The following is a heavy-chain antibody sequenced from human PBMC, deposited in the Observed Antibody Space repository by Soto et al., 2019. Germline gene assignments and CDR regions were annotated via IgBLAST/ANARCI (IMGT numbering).Heavy chain of an antibody. CDR2: INTSGGST. D-gene: IGHD6-13*01. J-gene: IGHJ4*02. Sequence: GGSLRLSCAPSGFTFTNYAMSWVRQAPGKGLDWVSVINTSGGSTYYADSVEGRFTISRDNSKNTLYLQMDSLRVEDTAVYYCAKGGKYTSTWLDYWGQGTLVTVSS. CDR3: AKGGKYTSTWLDY. V-gene: IGHV3-23*01. CDR1: GFTFTNYA.